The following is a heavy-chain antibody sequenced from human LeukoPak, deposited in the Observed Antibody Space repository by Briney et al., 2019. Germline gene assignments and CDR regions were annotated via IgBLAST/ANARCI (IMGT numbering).Heavy chain of an antibody. J-gene: IGHJ4*02. D-gene: IGHD6-19*01. CDR3: ARHEFEGSGWAFDY. Sequence: PSETLSLTCAVSGGSISSYYWSWIRQPPGKGLEWIGYIYYSGSTNYNPSLKSRVTISVDTSKNQFSLKLSSVTAADTAVYYCARHEFEGSGWAFDYWGQGTLVTVSS. V-gene: IGHV4-59*08. CDR2: IYYSGST. CDR1: GGSISSYY.